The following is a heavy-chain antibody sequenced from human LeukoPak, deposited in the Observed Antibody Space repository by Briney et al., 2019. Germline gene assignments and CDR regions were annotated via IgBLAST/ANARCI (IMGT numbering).Heavy chain of an antibody. J-gene: IGHJ6*02. D-gene: IGHD3-9*01. CDR3: ARDRMYYDILTGYYTDYYYYGMDV. CDR2: FDPEEGET. V-gene: IGHV1-24*01. CDR1: GYTFTELA. Sequence: ASVKVSCKVSGYTFTELAMHWVRQAPGKGLEWMGGFDPEEGETIYAQKFQGRVTMTEDTSTDTAYMELRSLTSEDTAVYYCARDRMYYDILTGYYTDYYYYGMDVWGQGTTVTVSS.